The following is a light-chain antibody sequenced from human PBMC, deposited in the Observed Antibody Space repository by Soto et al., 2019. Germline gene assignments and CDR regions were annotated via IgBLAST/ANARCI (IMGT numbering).Light chain of an antibody. CDR3: GTWDSSLSAYV. J-gene: IGLJ1*01. CDR2: DNN. V-gene: IGLV1-51*01. CDR1: SSNIGNNY. Sequence: QSVLTQPPSVSAAPGQKVTISCSGSSSNIGNNYVSWYQQLPGTAPKLLIYDNNKRPSGIPDRFSGSKSDTSATLGITGLQTGDEADYYCGTWDSSLSAYVFGTGTKV.